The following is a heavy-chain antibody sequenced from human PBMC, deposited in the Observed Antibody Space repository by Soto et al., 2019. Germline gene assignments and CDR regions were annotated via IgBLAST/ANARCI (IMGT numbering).Heavy chain of an antibody. Sequence: GGSLRLSCAASGFTFSSYGMHWVRQAPGKGLEWVAVIWYDGSNKYYADSVKGRFTISRDNSNNTLYLQMNSLRAEYTAVYYCARDGGEYYYDSSGYYYYYYYYYGMDVWGQGTTVTVSS. CDR3: ARDGGEYYYDSSGYYYYYYYYYGMDV. D-gene: IGHD3-22*01. CDR1: GFTFSSYG. J-gene: IGHJ6*02. CDR2: IWYDGSNK. V-gene: IGHV3-33*01.